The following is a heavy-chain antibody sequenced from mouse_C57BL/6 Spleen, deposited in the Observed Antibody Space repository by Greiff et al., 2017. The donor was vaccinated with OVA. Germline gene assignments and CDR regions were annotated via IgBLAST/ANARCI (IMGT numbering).Heavy chain of an antibody. CDR2: IHPNSGST. D-gene: IGHD1-1*01. V-gene: IGHV1-64*01. CDR3: ARADYGSSAWFAY. CDR1: GYTFTSYW. J-gene: IGHJ3*01. Sequence: QVQLQQPGAELVKPGASVKLSCKASGYTFTSYWMPWVKQRPGQGLEWIGMIHPNSGSTNYNEKFKSKATLTVDKSSSTAYMQLSSLTSEDSAVYYCARADYGSSAWFAYWGQGTLVTVSA.